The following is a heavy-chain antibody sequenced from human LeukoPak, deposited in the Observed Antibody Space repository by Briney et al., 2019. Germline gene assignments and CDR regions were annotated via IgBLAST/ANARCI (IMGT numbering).Heavy chain of an antibody. D-gene: IGHD6-13*01. Sequence: PSETLSLTCTVSGGSISSYDWSWIRQPAGKGLEWIGRIYTSGSTNYNPSLKSRVTMSVDTSKNQFSLKLSSVTAADPAVYYCATGTPRWYEDAFDIWGQGTMVTVSS. J-gene: IGHJ3*02. CDR2: IYTSGST. CDR3: ATGTPRWYEDAFDI. CDR1: GGSISSYD. V-gene: IGHV4-4*07.